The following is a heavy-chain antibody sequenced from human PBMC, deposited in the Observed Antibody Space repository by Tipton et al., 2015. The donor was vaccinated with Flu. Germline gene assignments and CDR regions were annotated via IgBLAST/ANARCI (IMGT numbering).Heavy chain of an antibody. J-gene: IGHJ3*01. CDR2: FYDGGST. CDR3: ARGSGYSSDFE. V-gene: IGHV4-39*07. Sequence: TLSLTCSVSGGSISRSSSYWGWIRQPPGKGLEWIGSFYDGGSTYYNPSLKSRVTISVDTSNNQFSLKLSFVTAADTAVYFCARGSGYSSDFEWGQGTKVTVSS. D-gene: IGHD6-19*01. CDR1: GGSISRSSSY.